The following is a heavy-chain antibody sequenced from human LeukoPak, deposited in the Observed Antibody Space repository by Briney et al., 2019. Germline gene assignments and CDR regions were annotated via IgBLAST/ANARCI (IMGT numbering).Heavy chain of an antibody. Sequence: SQTVSLTCAISGDSVSSNSAAWNWIRQSPSRGLEWLGRTYYRSKWYNDYAVSVKSRMTINPDTSKNQFSLQLNSVTPEDTAVYYCARVPGLVRSFDYWGQGTLVTVSS. V-gene: IGHV6-1*01. CDR3: ARVPGLVRSFDY. J-gene: IGHJ4*02. D-gene: IGHD6-19*01. CDR1: GDSVSSNSAA. CDR2: TYYRSKWYN.